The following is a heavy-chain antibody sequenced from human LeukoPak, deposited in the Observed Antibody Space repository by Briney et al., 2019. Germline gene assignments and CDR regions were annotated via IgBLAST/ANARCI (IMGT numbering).Heavy chain of an antibody. Sequence: PSQTLPLTCTVSGGSFTSSNYYWSWIRQPAGKGLEWIGRIHISGSTNYNPSLKSRVTISVDTSKNQFSLKLSSVTAADTAAYYCARTYGSGSRPSYWGQGTLVTVSS. D-gene: IGHD3-10*01. CDR3: ARTYGSGSRPSY. V-gene: IGHV4-61*02. CDR2: IHISGST. CDR1: GGSFTSSNYY. J-gene: IGHJ4*02.